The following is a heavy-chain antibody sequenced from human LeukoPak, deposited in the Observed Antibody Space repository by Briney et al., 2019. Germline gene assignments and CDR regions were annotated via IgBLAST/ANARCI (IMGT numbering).Heavy chain of an antibody. V-gene: IGHV3-66*01. D-gene: IGHD5-18*01. CDR1: GFTVSSNY. CDR3: ARVYSYGNFDY. CDR2: IYSCGST. J-gene: IGHJ4*02. Sequence: GGSLRLSCAASGFTVSSNYMSWVRQAPGKGLEWVSVIYSCGSTYYADSVKGRFTISRDNSKDTLYLQMNSLRAEDTAVYYCARVYSYGNFDYWGQGTLVTVSS.